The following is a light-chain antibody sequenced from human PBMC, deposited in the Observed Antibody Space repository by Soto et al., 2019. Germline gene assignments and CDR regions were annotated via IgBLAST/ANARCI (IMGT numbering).Light chain of an antibody. V-gene: IGKV3-15*01. CDR3: QQYNNCPST. CDR1: QSVNSN. J-gene: IGKJ5*01. CDR2: GAS. Sequence: IVMTQSPATLSVSPGERVTLSCRAGQSVNSNLAWYQQKTGQAPRLLLHGASTSATGIPARFSGSAAGTECTRTISSVQADYVAYYYCQQYNNCPSTFGQGTRLEIQ.